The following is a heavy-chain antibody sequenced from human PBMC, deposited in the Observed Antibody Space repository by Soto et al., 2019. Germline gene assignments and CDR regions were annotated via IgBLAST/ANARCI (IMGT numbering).Heavy chain of an antibody. CDR2: ISGSGGST. CDR1: GFTFSSYA. V-gene: IGHV3-23*01. CDR3: AKPPEIGEDPIDKEYYFDY. Sequence: HPGGSLRLSCAASGFTFSSYAMSWVRQAPGKGLDWVSAISGSGGSTYYADSVKGRFTISRDNSKNTLYLQMNSLRAEDTAVYYCAKPPEIGEDPIDKEYYFDYWGQGTLVTVSS. D-gene: IGHD3-10*01. J-gene: IGHJ4*02.